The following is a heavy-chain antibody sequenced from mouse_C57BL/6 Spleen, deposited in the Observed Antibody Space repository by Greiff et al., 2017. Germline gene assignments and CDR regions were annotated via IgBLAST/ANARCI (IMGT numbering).Heavy chain of an antibody. CDR3: AKDYDAGAALAD. D-gene: IGHD2-4*01. CDR1: GFTFSDYG. Sequence: DVHLVESGGGLVKPGGSLTLSCAASGFTFSDYGMHWVRKAPEKGLEWVAYISSGSSTIYYADTVKGRFTISRDNAKNTLFLQMTRLTSEDTAMYYCAKDYDAGAALADWGQGTLVTVSA. CDR2: ISSGSSTI. V-gene: IGHV5-17*01. J-gene: IGHJ3*01.